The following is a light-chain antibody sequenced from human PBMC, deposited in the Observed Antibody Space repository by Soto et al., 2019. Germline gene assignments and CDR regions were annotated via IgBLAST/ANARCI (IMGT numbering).Light chain of an antibody. V-gene: IGKV3-15*01. J-gene: IGKJ4*01. Sequence: EIVMTQSPATLSVSPGERATLSCRASQSVSSNLAWYQQKPGQAPRLLIYGAYTRATGIPARFSGSGSGTEFTLTISSLQSEDFAVYYCQQYNNWPVLTFGGGTKVEIK. CDR2: GAY. CDR1: QSVSSN. CDR3: QQYNNWPVLT.